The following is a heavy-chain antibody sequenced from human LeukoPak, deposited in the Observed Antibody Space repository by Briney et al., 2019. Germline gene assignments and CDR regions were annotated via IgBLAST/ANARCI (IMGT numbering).Heavy chain of an antibody. CDR1: GFTFSSYS. CDR3: ARTYDSSGYAFDI. J-gene: IGHJ3*02. V-gene: IGHV3-48*01. D-gene: IGHD3-22*01. Sequence: GGSLRLSCAASGFTFSSYSMNWVRQAPGKGLEWVSYISSSSSTIYYADSVKGRFTISRDKAKNSLYLQMNSLRAEDTAVYYCARTYDSSGYAFDIWGQGTIVTVSS. CDR2: ISSSSSTI.